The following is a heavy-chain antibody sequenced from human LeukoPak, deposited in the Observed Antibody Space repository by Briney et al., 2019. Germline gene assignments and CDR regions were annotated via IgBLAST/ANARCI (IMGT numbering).Heavy chain of an antibody. J-gene: IGHJ3*02. D-gene: IGHD5-12*01. CDR3: ARRDIVATIGDAFDI. CDR2: INHSGST. V-gene: IGHV4-34*01. Sequence: PSETLSLTCAVYGGSFSGYYWSWIRQPPGKGLEWIGEINHSGSTNYNPSLKSRVTISVDTSKNQFSLKLSSVTAADTAVYYCARRDIVATIGDAFDIWGQGTMVTVSS. CDR1: GGSFSGYY.